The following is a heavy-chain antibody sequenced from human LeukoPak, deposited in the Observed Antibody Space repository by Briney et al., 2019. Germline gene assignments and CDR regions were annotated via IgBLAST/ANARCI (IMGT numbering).Heavy chain of an antibody. CDR1: GGSISSSSYY. J-gene: IGHJ6*03. Sequence: SETLSLTCTVSGGSISSSSYYWGWIRQPPGKGLEWIGSIYYSGSTNYNPSLKSRVTISVDTSKNQFSLKLSSVTAADTAVYYCARVQWLAPYYYYYYMDVWGKGTTVTISS. CDR3: ARVQWLAPYYYYYYMDV. CDR2: IYYSGST. V-gene: IGHV4-39*07. D-gene: IGHD6-19*01.